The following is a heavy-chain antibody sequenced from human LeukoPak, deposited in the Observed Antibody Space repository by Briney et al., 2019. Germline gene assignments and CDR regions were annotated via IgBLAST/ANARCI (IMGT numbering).Heavy chain of an antibody. V-gene: IGHV3-23*01. CDR3: LACYRSIPCY. D-gene: IGHD2-2*01. Sequence: GGSLRLSCAASGFTFSSYAMSWVRQAPGKGLEWVSGISGRGDSTYYADSVKGRFTNSRDNSKNTLYLQMKSLRAEDTAVYYCLACYRSIPCYWGQGTLVTVSS. J-gene: IGHJ4*02. CDR1: GFTFSSYA. CDR2: ISGRGDST.